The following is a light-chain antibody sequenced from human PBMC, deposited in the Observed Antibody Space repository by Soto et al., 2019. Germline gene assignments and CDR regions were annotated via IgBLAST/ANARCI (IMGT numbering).Light chain of an antibody. CDR2: EVV. J-gene: IGLJ1*01. CDR3: KSYAGSNTYV. V-gene: IGLV2-8*01. CDR1: KNDIGVYDF. Sequence: SVLTQPPSASGSPGQSVTISCTGTKNDIGVYDFVSWYQHHPGKAPRLIIYEVVQRPSGVPDRFSGSKSGNTASLTVSGLQAVDEADYFCKSYAGSNTYVFGSGTKVTV.